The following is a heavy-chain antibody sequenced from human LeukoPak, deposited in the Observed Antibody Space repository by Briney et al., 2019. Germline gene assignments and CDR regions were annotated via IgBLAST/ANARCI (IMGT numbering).Heavy chain of an antibody. J-gene: IGHJ4*02. Sequence: SVKVSCKASGGTFSSYAISWVRQAPGQGLVWMGRIIPIFGTANYAQKFQGRVTITADKSTSTAYMELSSLRSEDTAVYYCARDRVVTEQLDYWGQGTLVTVSS. CDR1: GGTFSSYA. CDR3: ARDRVVTEQLDY. CDR2: IIPIFGTA. D-gene: IGHD2-21*02. V-gene: IGHV1-69*06.